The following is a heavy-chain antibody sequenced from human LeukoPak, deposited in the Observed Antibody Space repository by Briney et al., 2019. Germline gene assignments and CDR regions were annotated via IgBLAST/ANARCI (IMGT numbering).Heavy chain of an antibody. Sequence: ASVKVSCKASGYTFTDYYLHWVRQAPGQGLEWMGWISAYNGNTNYAQKLQGRVTMTTDTSTSTAYMELRSLRSDDTAVYYCARNSSSPSPGYWGQGTLVTVSS. V-gene: IGHV1-18*04. J-gene: IGHJ4*02. D-gene: IGHD6-13*01. CDR2: ISAYNGNT. CDR1: GYTFTDYY. CDR3: ARNSSSPSPGY.